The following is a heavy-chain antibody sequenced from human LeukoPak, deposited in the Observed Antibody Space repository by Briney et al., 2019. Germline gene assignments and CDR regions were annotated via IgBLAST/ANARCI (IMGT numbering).Heavy chain of an antibody. CDR1: GFTFSSYA. CDR2: ISGSGGST. J-gene: IGHJ4*02. D-gene: IGHD3-10*01. Sequence: GGSLRLSCAASGFTFSSYAMSWVRQAPGKGLEWVSAISGSGGSTYYADSVKGRFTISRDNSKNTLYLQMNSLRAEDTAVYYCAVTVRGVLKGPDYWGQGTLVTVSS. V-gene: IGHV3-23*01. CDR3: AVTVRGVLKGPDY.